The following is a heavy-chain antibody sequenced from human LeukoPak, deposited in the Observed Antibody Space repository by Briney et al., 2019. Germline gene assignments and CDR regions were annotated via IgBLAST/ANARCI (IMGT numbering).Heavy chain of an antibody. D-gene: IGHD3-22*01. Sequence: GGSLRLSCAASGFTFSSYATSWVRQAPGKGLEWVSAISGSGGSTYYADSVKGRFTISRDNSKNTLYLQMNSLRAEDTAVYYCAKERSYYDSGAYVFFDYWGQGTLVTVSS. V-gene: IGHV3-23*01. CDR1: GFTFSSYA. CDR3: AKERSYYDSGAYVFFDY. J-gene: IGHJ4*02. CDR2: ISGSGGST.